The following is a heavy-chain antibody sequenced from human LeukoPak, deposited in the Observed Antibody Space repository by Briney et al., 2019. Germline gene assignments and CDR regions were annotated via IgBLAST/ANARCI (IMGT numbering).Heavy chain of an antibody. J-gene: IGHJ4*02. Sequence: GGSLRLSCAASGFTFSSYGMHWVRQAPGKGLEWVAVIWYDGSNKYYADSVKGRFTISRDNSKNTLYLQMNSLRAKDTAVYYCARDQNYYGSGSYYGVDYWGQGTLVTGSS. CDR2: IWYDGSNK. CDR1: GFTFSSYG. D-gene: IGHD3-10*01. CDR3: ARDQNYYGSGSYYGVDY. V-gene: IGHV3-33*01.